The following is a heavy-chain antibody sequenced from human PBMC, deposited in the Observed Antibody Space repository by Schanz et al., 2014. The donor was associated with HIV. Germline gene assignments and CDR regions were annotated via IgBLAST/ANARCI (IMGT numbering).Heavy chain of an antibody. J-gene: IGHJ6*02. CDR2: ISGSGGST. Sequence: DVQILESGGGLVQPGGSRRLSCAVSGLPFSTSAMSLVRQAPGKGLEWVSDISGSGGSTYYADSVKGRFTISRGNSKNTLYLQMNSLRAEDTAVYYCAKGGFYGDYVSYYYGLDVWGQGTTVTVSS. CDR1: GLPFSTSA. V-gene: IGHV3-23*01. CDR3: AKGGFYGDYVSYYYGLDV. D-gene: IGHD4-17*01.